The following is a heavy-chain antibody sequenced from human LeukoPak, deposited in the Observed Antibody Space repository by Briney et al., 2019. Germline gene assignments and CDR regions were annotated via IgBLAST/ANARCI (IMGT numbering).Heavy chain of an antibody. Sequence: ASVKVSCKASGYTFNSYAMHWVRQAPGQRLEWMGWINAGNGNTKYSQKFQGRVTITRDTSASTAYMELSSLRSEDTAVYYCARVLEIVAQLHPWGQGTLVTVSS. CDR3: ARVLEIVAQLHP. CDR2: INAGNGNT. J-gene: IGHJ5*02. CDR1: GYTFNSYA. D-gene: IGHD1-1*01. V-gene: IGHV1-3*01.